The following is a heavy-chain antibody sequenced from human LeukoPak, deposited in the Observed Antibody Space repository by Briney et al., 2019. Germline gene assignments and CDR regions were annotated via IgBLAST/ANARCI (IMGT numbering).Heavy chain of an antibody. Sequence: PGGSLRLSCAASGFTFSSYAMSWVRQAPEKGLEWVATISGSGGGTYYADSVRGRFTISSDTSKNTLSLQMNSLRAEDTAVYYCARDLSPVVRASPMGYWGQGTLVTVSS. CDR3: ARDLSPVVRASPMGY. CDR2: ISGSGGGT. D-gene: IGHD3-10*01. J-gene: IGHJ4*02. CDR1: GFTFSSYA. V-gene: IGHV3-23*01.